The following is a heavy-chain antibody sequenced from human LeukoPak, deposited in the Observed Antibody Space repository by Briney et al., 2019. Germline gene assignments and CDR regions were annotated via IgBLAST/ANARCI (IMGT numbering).Heavy chain of an antibody. CDR1: GYTFTGYY. D-gene: IGHD3-10*01. Sequence: GASVKVSCKASGYTFTGYYMHWVRQAPGQGLEWMGWINPNSGGTNYAQKFRGRVTMTRDTSISTAYMELSRLRSDDTAVYYCARDLFVRGSYYIFLGYWGQGTLVTVSS. CDR3: ARDLFVRGSYYIFLGY. J-gene: IGHJ4*02. CDR2: INPNSGGT. V-gene: IGHV1-2*02.